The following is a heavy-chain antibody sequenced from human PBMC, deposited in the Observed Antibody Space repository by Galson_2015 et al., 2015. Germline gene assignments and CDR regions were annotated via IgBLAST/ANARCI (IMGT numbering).Heavy chain of an antibody. CDR3: ARARKSGDSYGIDS. J-gene: IGHJ4*02. D-gene: IGHD5-18*01. CDR1: GGTFSSYT. V-gene: IGHV1-69*02. CDR2: IIPAIDIT. Sequence: SVKVACKASGGTFSSYTVNWVRQAPGQGLEWMGRIIPAIDITNSARKFLGRVTITADRSTNTAYMELSSLISGDTAVYYCARARKSGDSYGIDSWGQGTLVTVSS.